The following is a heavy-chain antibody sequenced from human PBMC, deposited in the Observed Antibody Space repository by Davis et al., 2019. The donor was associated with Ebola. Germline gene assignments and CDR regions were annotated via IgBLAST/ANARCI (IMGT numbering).Heavy chain of an antibody. CDR2: IYYSGST. D-gene: IGHD6-6*01. CDR1: GGSVSSGSYY. Sequence: PSETLSLTCTVSGGSVSSGSYYWSWIRQPPGKGLEWIGYIYYSGSTNYNPSLKSRVTISVDTSKNQFSLKLSSVTAADTAVYYCARWVAARPYYFDYWGQGTLVTVSS. V-gene: IGHV4-61*01. J-gene: IGHJ4*02. CDR3: ARWVAARPYYFDY.